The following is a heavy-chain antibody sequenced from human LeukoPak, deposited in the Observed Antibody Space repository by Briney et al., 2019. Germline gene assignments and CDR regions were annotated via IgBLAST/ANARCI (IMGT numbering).Heavy chain of an antibody. CDR2: ISYGGSNK. D-gene: IGHD6-13*01. V-gene: IGHV3-30*04. CDR3: ARDEIGSSWYYYYYGMDV. Sequence: GGSLRLSCAASGFTFSSYAMHWVRQAPGKGLEWVAVISYGGSNKYYADSVKGRFTISRDNSKNTLYLQMNSLRAEDTAVYYCARDEIGSSWYYYYYGMDVWGQGTTVTVSS. J-gene: IGHJ6*02. CDR1: GFTFSSYA.